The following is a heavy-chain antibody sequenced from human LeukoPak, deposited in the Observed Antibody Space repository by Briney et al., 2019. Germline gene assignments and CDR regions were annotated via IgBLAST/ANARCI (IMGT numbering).Heavy chain of an antibody. CDR3: ARGLAVWGSYRFRGSHAFDI. CDR2: IAYSGST. J-gene: IGHJ3*02. CDR1: GGSISSSSYY. V-gene: IGHV4-39*01. Sequence: PSQTLSLTCTVSGGSISSSSYYWGWLRQPPGKGLEWIASIAYSGSTYYHPSLKSRVTISVDTSKTQFSLKLSSVTAAVTAVYYCARGLAVWGSYRFRGSHAFDIWGQGTMVTVSS. D-gene: IGHD3-16*02.